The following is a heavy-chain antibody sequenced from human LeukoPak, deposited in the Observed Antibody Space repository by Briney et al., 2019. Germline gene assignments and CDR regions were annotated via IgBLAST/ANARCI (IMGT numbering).Heavy chain of an antibody. J-gene: IGHJ5*02. Sequence: GGSLRLSCAASGFTFSSYAMSWVRQAPGKGLEWVSAISGSGGSTYYADSVKGRFTISRDNSKTTLYLQMNSLRAEDTAVYYCARDYCSSTSGPSSNWFDPWGQGTLVTVSS. CDR3: ARDYCSSTSGPSSNWFDP. V-gene: IGHV3-23*01. CDR2: ISGSGGST. CDR1: GFTFSSYA. D-gene: IGHD2-2*01.